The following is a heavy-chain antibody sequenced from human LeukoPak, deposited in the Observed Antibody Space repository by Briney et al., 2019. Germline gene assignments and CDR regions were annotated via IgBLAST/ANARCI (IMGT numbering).Heavy chain of an antibody. CDR2: ISGSGGST. D-gene: IGHD3-10*01. J-gene: IGHJ4*02. Sequence: GGSLRLSCAASGFTFSSYAMSWVRQAPGKGLEGVSAISGSGGSTYYADSVKGRFTISRDNSKNTLYLQMNSLRAEDTAVYYCAKDREYYGSGSYLNYWGQGTLVTVSS. CDR3: AKDREYYGSGSYLNY. CDR1: GFTFSSYA. V-gene: IGHV3-23*01.